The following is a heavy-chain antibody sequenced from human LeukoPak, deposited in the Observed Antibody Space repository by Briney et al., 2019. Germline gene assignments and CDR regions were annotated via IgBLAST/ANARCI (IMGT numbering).Heavy chain of an antibody. CDR3: ARDGGYYYDSSGRAYFDY. J-gene: IGHJ4*02. V-gene: IGHV1-46*01. CDR1: GYTFTGYY. D-gene: IGHD3-22*01. CDR2: INPSGGST. Sequence: ASVKVSCKASGYTFTGYYMHWVRQAPGQGLEWMGIINPSGGSTSYAQKFQGRVTMTRDTSTSTVYMELSSLRSEDTAVYYCARDGGYYYDSSGRAYFDYWGQGTLVTVSS.